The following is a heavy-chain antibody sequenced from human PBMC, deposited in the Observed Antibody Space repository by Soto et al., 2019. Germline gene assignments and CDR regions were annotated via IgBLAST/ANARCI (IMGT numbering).Heavy chain of an antibody. D-gene: IGHD3-10*01. CDR3: AKGRGGSGSLTPRVDF. CDR2: ISVGGYTT. J-gene: IGHJ4*02. CDR1: GFTFNNYA. V-gene: IGHV3-23*01. Sequence: EVQLLESGGGLVQPGGSLRLSCSASGFTFNNYAMTWVRQAPGKGLEWVSAISVGGYTTSYADSVKGRFTVSRDGSKNTLYLQMSSLRAEATALYYCAKGRGGSGSLTPRVDFWGQGTMVTVSS.